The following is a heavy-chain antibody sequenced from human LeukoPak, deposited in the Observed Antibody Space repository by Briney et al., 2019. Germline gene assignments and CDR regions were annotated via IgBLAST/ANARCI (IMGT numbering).Heavy chain of an antibody. D-gene: IGHD1-14*01. CDR1: GFTFDDYA. V-gene: IGHV3-9*01. Sequence: GGSLRLSCAASGFTFDDYAMHWVRQAPGKGLEWVSGISWNSGSIGYADSVKGRFTISRDNAKNSLYLQMNSLRAEDTAVYYCARSRIFDYWGQGTLVTVSS. CDR2: ISWNSGSI. J-gene: IGHJ4*02. CDR3: ARSRIFDY.